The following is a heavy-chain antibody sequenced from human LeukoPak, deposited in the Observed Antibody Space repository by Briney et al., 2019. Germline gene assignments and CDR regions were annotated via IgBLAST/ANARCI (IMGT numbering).Heavy chain of an antibody. Sequence: TGGSLRLSCAASGFTFDDCAMHWVRHAPGKGLEWVSGISWNSGSIGYADSVKGRFTISRDNAKNSLYLQMNSLRAEDTALYYCAKVRGYSYGYFDYWGQGTLVTVSS. V-gene: IGHV3-9*01. CDR3: AKVRGYSYGYFDY. CDR1: GFTFDDCA. J-gene: IGHJ4*02. CDR2: ISWNSGSI. D-gene: IGHD5-18*01.